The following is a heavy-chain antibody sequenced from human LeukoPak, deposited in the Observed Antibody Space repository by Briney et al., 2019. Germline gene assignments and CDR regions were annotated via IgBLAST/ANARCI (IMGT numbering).Heavy chain of an antibody. CDR2: MYYSGST. V-gene: IGHV4-59*01. J-gene: IGHJ4*02. D-gene: IGHD3-22*01. Sequence: SETLSLTCTVSGGSISSYYWSWIRQPPGKGLEWIGYMYYSGSTNYNPSLKSRVTISVDTSKSQFSLKLSSVTAADTAMYYCARGLNYYDSSGYYNDYWGQGTLVTVSS. CDR3: ARGLNYYDSSGYYNDY. CDR1: GGSISSYY.